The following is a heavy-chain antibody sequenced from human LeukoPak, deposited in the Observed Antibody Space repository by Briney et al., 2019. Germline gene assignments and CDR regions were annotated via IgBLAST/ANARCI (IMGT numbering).Heavy chain of an antibody. Sequence: GGSLRLSCAASGFTFSSYGMHWVRQAPGKGLEWVAFIRYDGSNKYYADSVKGRFTISRDNSKNTLYLQMNSLRAEDTAVYYCARSAVRGVTKPHYGMDVWGQGTTVTVSS. CDR2: IRYDGSNK. D-gene: IGHD3-10*01. CDR1: GFTFSSYG. J-gene: IGHJ6*02. V-gene: IGHV3-30*02. CDR3: ARSAVRGVTKPHYGMDV.